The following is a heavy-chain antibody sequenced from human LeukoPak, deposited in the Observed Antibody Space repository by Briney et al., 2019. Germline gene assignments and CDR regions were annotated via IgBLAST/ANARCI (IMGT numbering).Heavy chain of an antibody. CDR3: AKEEGSIVVVTAVDY. Sequence: GGPLRLSCAASGFTFSSYGMHWVRQAPGKGLEWVAFIRYDGSNKYYADSVKGRFTISRDNSKNTLYLQMNSLRAEDTAVYYCAKEEGSIVVVTAVDYWGQGTLVTVSS. J-gene: IGHJ4*02. CDR2: IRYDGSNK. V-gene: IGHV3-30*02. CDR1: GFTFSSYG. D-gene: IGHD2-21*02.